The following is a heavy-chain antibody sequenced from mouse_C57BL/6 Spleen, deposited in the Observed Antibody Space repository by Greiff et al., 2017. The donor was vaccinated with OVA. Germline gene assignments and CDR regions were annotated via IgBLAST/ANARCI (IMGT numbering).Heavy chain of an antibody. J-gene: IGHJ1*03. Sequence: EVQGVESGGGLVKPGGSLKLSCAASGFTFSSYAMSWVRQTPEKRLEWVATISDGGSYTYYPDNVKGRFTISRDNAKNNLYLQMSHLKSEDTAMYYCARGGTTVVPPWYFDVWGTGTTVTVSS. D-gene: IGHD1-1*01. CDR3: ARGGTTVVPPWYFDV. CDR1: GFTFSSYA. V-gene: IGHV5-4*01. CDR2: ISDGGSYT.